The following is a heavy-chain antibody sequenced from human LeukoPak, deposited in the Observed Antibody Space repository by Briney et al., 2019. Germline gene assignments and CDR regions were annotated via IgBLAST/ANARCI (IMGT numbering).Heavy chain of an antibody. D-gene: IGHD1-7*01. J-gene: IGHJ5*02. V-gene: IGHV4-31*03. CDR1: GGPITRGGYY. Sequence: SETLSLTCSVSGGPITRGGYYWSWIRHLPGKGLEWIGYIFSSGSTSYNPSIRSRVTVSFDTSKNQFFLNLSSVTAADTAIYYCAREAWAGTLSGWFDPWGQGTLVTVSS. CDR3: AREAWAGTLSGWFDP. CDR2: IFSSGST.